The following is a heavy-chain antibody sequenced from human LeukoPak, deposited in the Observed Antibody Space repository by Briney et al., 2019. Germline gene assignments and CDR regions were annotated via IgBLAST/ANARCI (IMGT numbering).Heavy chain of an antibody. Sequence: SETLSLTCTVSGGSISSSNYYWGWIRQPPGKGLEWIGSIYYSGSTYYNPSLKSRVIISVDTSKNQFSLKLSSVTAADTAVYYCARGLNRNDYGDYGYWGQGTLVTVSS. V-gene: IGHV4-39*07. D-gene: IGHD4-17*01. J-gene: IGHJ4*02. CDR3: ARGLNRNDYGDYGY. CDR1: GGSISSSNYY. CDR2: IYYSGST.